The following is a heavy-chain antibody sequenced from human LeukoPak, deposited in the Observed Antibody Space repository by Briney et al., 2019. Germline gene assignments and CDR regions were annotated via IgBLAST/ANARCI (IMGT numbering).Heavy chain of an antibody. Sequence: TSETLSLTCTVSGGSISSSSYYWGWIRQPPGKGLEWIGSIYYSGSTYYNPSLKSRVTISVDTSKNQFSLKLSSVTAADTAVYYCARDSGYDFGVRGYYYGMDVWGQGTTVTVSS. V-gene: IGHV4-39*02. CDR3: ARDSGYDFGVRGYYYGMDV. CDR2: IYYSGST. CDR1: GGSISSSSYY. D-gene: IGHD5-12*01. J-gene: IGHJ6*01.